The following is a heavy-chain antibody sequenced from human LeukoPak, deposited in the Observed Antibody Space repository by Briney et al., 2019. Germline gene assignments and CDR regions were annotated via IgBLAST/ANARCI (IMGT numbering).Heavy chain of an antibody. J-gene: IGHJ6*03. CDR3: ARDSFKYCSGGSCYRDYYYYMDV. CDR1: GFTVSSNY. Sequence: GGSLRLSCAASGFTVSSNYMSWVRQAPGKGLEWVSVIYSGGSTYYADSVKGRFTISRDNSKNTLYLQMNSLRAEDTAVYYCARDSFKYCSGGSCYRDYYYYMDVWGKGTTVTVSS. D-gene: IGHD2-15*01. CDR2: IYSGGST. V-gene: IGHV3-66*02.